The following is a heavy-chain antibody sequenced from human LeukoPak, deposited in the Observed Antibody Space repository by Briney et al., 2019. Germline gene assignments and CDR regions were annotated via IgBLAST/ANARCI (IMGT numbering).Heavy chain of an antibody. CDR3: AKEMGATGGPFDY. D-gene: IGHD1-26*01. V-gene: IGHV1-69*04. Sequence: SVKVSCKASGGTFSSYAISWVRQAPGQGLEWMGRIIPILGIANYAQKFQGRVTITADKSTSTAYMELSSLRSEDTAVYYCAKEMGATGGPFDYWGQGTLVTVSS. CDR2: IIPILGIA. J-gene: IGHJ4*02. CDR1: GGTFSSYA.